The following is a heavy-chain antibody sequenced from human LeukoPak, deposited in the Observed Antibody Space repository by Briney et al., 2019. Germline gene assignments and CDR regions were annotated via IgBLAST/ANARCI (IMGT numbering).Heavy chain of an antibody. J-gene: IGHJ5*02. CDR2: IYYSGST. CDR3: ARSRTVTTLNWFDP. D-gene: IGHD1-14*01. CDR1: GGSISSYY. V-gene: IGHV4-59*01. Sequence: PSETLSLTCTVSGGSISSYYWSWIRQPPGKGLEWIGYIYYSGSTNYNPSLKSRVTISVDTSKNQFSLKLSSVTAADTAVYYCARSRTVTTLNWFDPWGQRTLVTVSS.